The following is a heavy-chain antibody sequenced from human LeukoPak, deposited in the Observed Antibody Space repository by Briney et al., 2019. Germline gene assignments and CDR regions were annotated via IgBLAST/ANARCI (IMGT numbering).Heavy chain of an antibody. D-gene: IGHD6-19*01. CDR2: IYYSGST. CDR3: ASRHSSGWFDY. V-gene: IGHV4-61*08. J-gene: IGHJ5*01. Sequence: SETLSLTCTVSGVSISSGGYYWSWIRQHPGKGLEWIGYIYYSGSTNYNPSLKSRITISGDTSKNQFSLKLRSVTAADTAVYYCASRHSSGWFDYWGQGTLVTVSS. CDR1: GVSISSGGYY.